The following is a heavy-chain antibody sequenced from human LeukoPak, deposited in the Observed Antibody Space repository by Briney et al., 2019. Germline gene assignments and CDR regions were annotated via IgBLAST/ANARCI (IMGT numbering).Heavy chain of an antibody. J-gene: IGHJ4*02. V-gene: IGHV3-23*01. CDR2: ISGSGGST. D-gene: IGHD3-10*01. CDR3: ASPDLWFGELFHYFDY. CDR1: GFTFSSYA. Sequence: PGGSLRLSCAASGFTFSSYAMSWVRQAPGKGLEWVSAISGSGGSTYYADSVKGRFTISRDNSKNTLYLQMNSLRAEDTAVYYCASPDLWFGELFHYFDYWGQGTLVTVS.